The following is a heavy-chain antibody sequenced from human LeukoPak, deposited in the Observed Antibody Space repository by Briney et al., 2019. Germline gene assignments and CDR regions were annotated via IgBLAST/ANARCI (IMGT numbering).Heavy chain of an antibody. Sequence: PGESLRLSCAASGFTFSSYGMHWVRQAPGKGLEWVAFIRYDGSNKYYADSVKGRFTISRDNSKNTLYLQMNSLRAEDTAVYYCAKEEGVTLIVVVITEFDYWGQGTLVAVSS. J-gene: IGHJ4*02. D-gene: IGHD3-22*01. CDR2: IRYDGSNK. CDR3: AKEEGVTLIVVVITEFDY. V-gene: IGHV3-30*02. CDR1: GFTFSSYG.